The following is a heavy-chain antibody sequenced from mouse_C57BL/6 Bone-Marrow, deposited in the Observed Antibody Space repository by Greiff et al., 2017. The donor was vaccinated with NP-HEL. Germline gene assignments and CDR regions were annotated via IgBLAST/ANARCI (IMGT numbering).Heavy chain of an antibody. CDR1: GYAFSSSW. J-gene: IGHJ2*01. CDR3: ARGEDGYYFDY. V-gene: IGHV1-82*01. Sequence: QVQLQQSGPELVKPGASVKISCKASGYAFSSSWMNWVKQRPGKGLEWIGRIYPGDGDTNYNGKFKGKATLTADKSSSTAYMQLSSLTSEDSAVYFCARGEDGYYFDYWGQGTTLTVSS. D-gene: IGHD2-3*01. CDR2: IYPGDGDT.